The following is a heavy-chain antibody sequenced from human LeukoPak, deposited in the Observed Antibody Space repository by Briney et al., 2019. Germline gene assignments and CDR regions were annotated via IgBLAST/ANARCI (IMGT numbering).Heavy chain of an antibody. V-gene: IGHV3-49*04. CDR2: IRSRAYGGTT. Sequence: QPGGSLRLSCAASGFTFSSYAMSWVRQAPGKGLEWVGFIRSRAYGGTTEYAPAVKGRFLISRDDSKSIAYLHMNSLKTEDTAVYYCARGPIQQWLYNGMDVWGQGTTVSVSS. CDR1: GFTFSSYA. D-gene: IGHD5-18*01. CDR3: ARGPIQQWLYNGMDV. J-gene: IGHJ6*02.